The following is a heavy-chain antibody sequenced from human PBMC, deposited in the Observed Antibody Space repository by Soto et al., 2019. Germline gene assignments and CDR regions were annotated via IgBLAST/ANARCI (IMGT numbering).Heavy chain of an antibody. V-gene: IGHV3-30-3*01. CDR1: GFTFSSYA. CDR3: AREMRDSGSLYYYGMDV. J-gene: IGHJ6*02. CDR2: ISYDGSNK. Sequence: GGSLRLSCAASGFTFSSYAMHWVRQAPGKGLEWVAVISYDGSNKYYADSVKGRFTISRDNSKNTLYLQMNSLRAEDTAVYYCAREMRDSGSLYYYGMDVWGQGTTVTVSS. D-gene: IGHD1-26*01.